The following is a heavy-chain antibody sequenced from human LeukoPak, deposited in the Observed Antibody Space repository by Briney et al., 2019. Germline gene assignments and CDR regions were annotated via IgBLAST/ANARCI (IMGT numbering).Heavy chain of an antibody. Sequence: GGSLRLSCAASGFTVSSNYMSWVRQAPGKGLEWVAVIYNGGSTYYADSVKGRFTISRDNSKNTLYLQMNSLRAEDTAVDYCARELYYYDSSGYYWYFDYWGQGTLVTVS. D-gene: IGHD3-22*01. CDR1: GFTVSSNY. V-gene: IGHV3-66*02. CDR2: IYNGGST. J-gene: IGHJ4*02. CDR3: ARELYYYDSSGYYWYFDY.